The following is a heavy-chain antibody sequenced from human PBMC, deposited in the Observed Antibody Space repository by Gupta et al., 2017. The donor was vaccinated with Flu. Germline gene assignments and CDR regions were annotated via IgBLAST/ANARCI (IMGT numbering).Heavy chain of an antibody. CDR2: ISSSGSTI. Sequence: EVQLVEYGGGLVQPGGSVRLYCAASGFTFSSYEMNWVRQAPGKGLEWVSYISSSGSTIYYTDSVKGRFTISRDNAKNSLYLQMNTLRAEDTAVYYCGRLAFLDYWGQGTLVTVSS. V-gene: IGHV3-48*03. J-gene: IGHJ4*02. CDR1: GFTFSSYE. CDR3: GRLAFLDY.